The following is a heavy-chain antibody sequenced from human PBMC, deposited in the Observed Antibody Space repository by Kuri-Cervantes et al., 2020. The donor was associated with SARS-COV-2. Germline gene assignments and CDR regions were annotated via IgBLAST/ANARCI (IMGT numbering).Heavy chain of an antibody. CDR1: GGTFSSYA. V-gene: IGHV1-8*02. CDR2: MNPNSGNT. Sequence: SVKVSCKASGGTFSSYAISWVRQAPGQGLEWMGWMNPNSGNTGYAQKFQGRVTMTRNTSISTAYMELSSLRSEDTAVYYCARGSGYAWGQGTLVTVSS. CDR3: ARGSGYA. D-gene: IGHD5-18*01. J-gene: IGHJ5*02.